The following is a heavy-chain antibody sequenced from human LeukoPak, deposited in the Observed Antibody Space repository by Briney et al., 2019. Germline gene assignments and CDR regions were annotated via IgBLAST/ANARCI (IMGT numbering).Heavy chain of an antibody. CDR1: GGSFSGYY. D-gene: IGHD2-2*01. CDR3: ARGRVPAYYYYYGMDV. V-gene: IGHV4-34*01. Sequence: KASETLSLTCAVHGGSFSGYYWSWIRQPPGKGLEWIGEINHSGSTNYNPSLKSRVTISVHTSKNQFSLKLSSVTAADTAVYYCARGRVPAYYYYYGMDVWGQGTTVTVSS. J-gene: IGHJ6*02. CDR2: INHSGST.